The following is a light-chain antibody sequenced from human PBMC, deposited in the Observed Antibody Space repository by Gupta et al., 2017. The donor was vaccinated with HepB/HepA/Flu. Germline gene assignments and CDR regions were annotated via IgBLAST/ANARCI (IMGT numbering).Light chain of an antibody. CDR1: QSISSY. J-gene: IGKJ2*04. Sequence: DIQMTQSPSSLSASVGDRVTITCRASQSISSYLNWYQQKPGKAPKLLIYAASSLQRGVPSRFSGSGSGTEFTLTISRLQPEDFATYYCLQSSSTPCSFGQGTKMEIK. CDR2: AAS. V-gene: IGKV1-39*01. CDR3: LQSSSTPCS.